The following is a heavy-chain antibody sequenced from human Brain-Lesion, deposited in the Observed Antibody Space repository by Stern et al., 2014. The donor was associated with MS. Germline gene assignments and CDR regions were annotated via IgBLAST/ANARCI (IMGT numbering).Heavy chain of an antibody. J-gene: IGHJ6*02. V-gene: IGHV4-61*02. CDR3: ARGRVVPGFQYYATDV. Sequence: QVQLVQSGPGLVKPSQTLSLSCTVSGGSISSGGYYWSWIRQPAGKGLEWIGRIFNSGSTSYNPSPKSGVTIPIDTPKNQFPLRLNSMTAADTAVYYCARGRVVPGFQYYATDVWGQGTTVIVSS. CDR2: IFNSGST. CDR1: GGSISSGGYY. D-gene: IGHD2-2*01.